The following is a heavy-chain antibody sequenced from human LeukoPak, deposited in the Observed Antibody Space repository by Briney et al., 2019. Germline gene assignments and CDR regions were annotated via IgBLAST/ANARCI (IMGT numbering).Heavy chain of an antibody. CDR2: IYYSGST. D-gene: IGHD2-15*01. Sequence: SETLSLTCTVSGGSISSSSYYWSWIRQPPGKGLEWIGYIYYSGSTNYNPSLKSRVTISVDTSKYQFSLKLSSVTTADTAGNFCGKAPRELFYSSSTRTAWGKGTPV. CDR1: GGSISSSSYY. CDR3: GKAPRELFYSSSTRTA. V-gene: IGHV4-61*01. J-gene: IGHJ6*03.